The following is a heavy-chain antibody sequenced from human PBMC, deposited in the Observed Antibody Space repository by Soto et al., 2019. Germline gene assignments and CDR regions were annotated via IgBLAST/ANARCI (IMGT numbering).Heavy chain of an antibody. D-gene: IGHD4-17*01. J-gene: IGHJ6*02. V-gene: IGHV3-9*01. CDR2: ISWNSGSI. CDR3: ARALRSYYYGMDV. CDR1: GFTFDDYA. Sequence: EVQLVESGGGLVQPGRSLRLSCAASGFTFDDYAMHWVRQAPGKGLEWVSGISWNSGSIGYADSVKGRFTISRDNATNSLYLQMNSLRAEDTAVYYCARALRSYYYGMDVWGQGTTVTVSS.